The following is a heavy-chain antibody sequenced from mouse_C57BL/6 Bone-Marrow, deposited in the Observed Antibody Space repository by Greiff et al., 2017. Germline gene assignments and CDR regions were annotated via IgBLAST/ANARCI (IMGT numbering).Heavy chain of an antibody. CDR3: ARVLYSYYERSMDY. CDR1: GFTFSDYY. CDR2: INYDGSST. Sequence: EVNVVESEGGLVQPGSSMKLSCTASGFTFSDYYMAWVRQVPEKGLEWVANINYDGSSTYYLDSLKSRFIISRDNAKNMLYLQMSSLKSEDSATYYCARVLYSYYERSMDYWGQGTSVTVSS. D-gene: IGHD2-12*01. J-gene: IGHJ4*01. V-gene: IGHV5-16*01.